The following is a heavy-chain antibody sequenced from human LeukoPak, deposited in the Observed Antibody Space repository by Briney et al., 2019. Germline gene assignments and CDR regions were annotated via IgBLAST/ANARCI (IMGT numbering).Heavy chain of an antibody. CDR3: ARDVAARSDYMDV. Sequence: SETLSPTCTVSRGSISNYWSWIRQPPGKGLEWIGYIYYSGSANYNPSLKSRVTMSVDTSKNQFSLKLSSVTAADTAVYYCARDVAARSDYMDVWGKGTTVTVSS. V-gene: IGHV4-59*12. D-gene: IGHD6-6*01. CDR1: RGSISNY. J-gene: IGHJ6*03. CDR2: IYYSGSA.